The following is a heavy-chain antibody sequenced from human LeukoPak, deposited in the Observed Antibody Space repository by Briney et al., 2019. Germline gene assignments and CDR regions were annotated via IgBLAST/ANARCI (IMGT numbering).Heavy chain of an antibody. CDR1: GFTFSDYW. CDR3: AKDDPYDFWSGYYVHYYYMDV. Sequence: GGSLRLSCAASGFTFSDYWMSWVRQAPGKGLEWVANIKQDGSEKYYVDSVKGRFTISRDNAKNSLYLQMNSLRAEDTAVYYCAKDDPYDFWSGYYVHYYYMDVWGKGTTVTVSS. CDR2: IKQDGSEK. D-gene: IGHD3-3*01. J-gene: IGHJ6*03. V-gene: IGHV3-7*03.